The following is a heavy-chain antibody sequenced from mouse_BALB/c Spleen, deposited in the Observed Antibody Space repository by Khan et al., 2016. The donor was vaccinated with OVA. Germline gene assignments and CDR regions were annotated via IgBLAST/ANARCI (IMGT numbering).Heavy chain of an antibody. CDR1: GFTFSSYS. CDR2: ISSAGDFT. Sequence: EVELVESGGDLVKPGGSLKLSCAASGFTFSSYSMSWVRQTPDERLELVTTISSAGDFTYYPDSVKGRFTISRDNAKNTLYLQMSSLKSEDTAMYYCASHLTGSFAYWGQGTLVTVSA. V-gene: IGHV5-6*01. D-gene: IGHD4-1*01. J-gene: IGHJ3*01. CDR3: ASHLTGSFAY.